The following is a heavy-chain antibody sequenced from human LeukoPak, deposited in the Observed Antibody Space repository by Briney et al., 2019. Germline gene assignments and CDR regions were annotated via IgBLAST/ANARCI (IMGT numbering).Heavy chain of an antibody. CDR1: RFTFSNYA. J-gene: IGHJ4*02. CDR2: VSGSGRNT. V-gene: IGHV3-23*01. CDR3: VKSRRVGANQRGLFDH. D-gene: IGHD1-26*01. Sequence: GGSLRLSCAGSRFTFSNYAMTWVRQAPGKGLEWVSSVSGSGRNTFYPDSVEGRFTISRDNSKNTVYLQMNSLRADDTAVYYCVKSRRVGANQRGLFDHWGQGTLVTVPP.